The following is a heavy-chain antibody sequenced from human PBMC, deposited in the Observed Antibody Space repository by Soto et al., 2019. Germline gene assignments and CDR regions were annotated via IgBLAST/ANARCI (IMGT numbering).Heavy chain of an antibody. J-gene: IGHJ5*02. CDR3: ARDGVPPHSSSLYRGNWFDP. CDR1: GYTFTSYA. D-gene: IGHD6-13*01. Sequence: ASVKVSCKASGYTFTSYAMHWVRQAPGQRLEWMGWINAGNGNTKYSQKFQGRVTITRDTSASTAYMELSSLRSEDTAVYYCARDGVPPHSSSLYRGNWFDPWGQGTLVTVSS. V-gene: IGHV1-3*01. CDR2: INAGNGNT.